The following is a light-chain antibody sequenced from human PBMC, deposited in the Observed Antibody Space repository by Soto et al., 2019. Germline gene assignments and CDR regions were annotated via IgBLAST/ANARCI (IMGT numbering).Light chain of an antibody. CDR1: QGISNY. J-gene: IGKJ3*01. V-gene: IGKV1-27*01. Sequence: DIQMTQSPSSLSASVGDRVTITFRASQGISNYLAWHQQKPGKVPKVLMYAASTLQSGVPSRFSGSGSGTDFTLSISSLQAEDAAVYYCQQYYSSPPGPFGPGTKVAIK. CDR3: QQYYSSPPGP. CDR2: AAS.